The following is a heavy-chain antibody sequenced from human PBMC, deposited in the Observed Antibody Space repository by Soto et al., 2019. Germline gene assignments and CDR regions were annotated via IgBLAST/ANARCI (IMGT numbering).Heavy chain of an antibody. CDR3: ASYSGYSSSWANQVNWFDP. D-gene: IGHD6-13*01. Sequence: NPVGSLRLSCAASGFTFSSYSMNWVRQAPGKGLEWVSSISSSSSYIYYADSVKGRFTISRDNAKNSLYLQMNSLRAEDTAVYYCASYSGYSSSWANQVNWFDPWGQGTLVTVSS. CDR1: GFTFSSYS. CDR2: ISSSSSYI. V-gene: IGHV3-21*01. J-gene: IGHJ5*02.